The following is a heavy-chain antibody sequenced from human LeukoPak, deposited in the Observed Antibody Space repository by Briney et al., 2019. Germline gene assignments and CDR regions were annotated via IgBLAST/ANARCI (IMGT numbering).Heavy chain of an antibody. Sequence: GESLRLSCAASGFIFSNYAMNWVRQAPGKGLEWVSTISGGGGSTYYADSVKGRFTISRDNSKNTLYLQVNSLRAEDTAVYYCAKGGKWDVTPFDYWGQGTLVTVSS. D-gene: IGHD1-26*01. CDR3: AKGGKWDVTPFDY. CDR2: ISGGGGST. CDR1: GFIFSNYA. J-gene: IGHJ4*02. V-gene: IGHV3-23*01.